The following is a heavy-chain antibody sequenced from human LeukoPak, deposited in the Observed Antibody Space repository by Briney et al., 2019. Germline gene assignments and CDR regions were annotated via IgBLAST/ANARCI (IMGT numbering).Heavy chain of an antibody. D-gene: IGHD4-17*01. CDR2: VSGTGDDT. J-gene: IGHJ6*04. Sequence: GSLRLSCAASGFSFRYFAMTWVRPAPGKRLGWVSTVSGTGDDTYYSDTVKGRITMSRDNSENTLDLQMNSLRVEDTAVYYCAKILRPVTSFPQFYFFGMDVWGKGATITVSS. CDR3: AKILRPVTSFPQFYFFGMDV. V-gene: IGHV3-23*01. CDR1: GFSFRYFA.